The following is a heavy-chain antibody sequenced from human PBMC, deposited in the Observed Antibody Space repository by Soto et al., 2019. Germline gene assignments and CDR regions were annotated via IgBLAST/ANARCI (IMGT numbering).Heavy chain of an antibody. CDR2: ISAYNDNT. V-gene: IGHV1-18*01. Sequence: DSLQVSCKASGGSFSSYAISWVRQAPGQGLEWMGWISAYNDNTNYAQKLKGRVTMTTDTSTNTAYMELRSLTSDDTAVYYCAREGYCSSGRCSLYSHEDFCMEVWGQ. J-gene: IGHJ6*01. D-gene: IGHD2-15*01. CDR1: GGSFSSYA. CDR3: AREGYCSSGRCSLYSHEDFCMEV.